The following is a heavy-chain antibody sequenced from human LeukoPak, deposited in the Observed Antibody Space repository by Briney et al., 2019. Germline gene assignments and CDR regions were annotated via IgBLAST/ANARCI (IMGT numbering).Heavy chain of an antibody. V-gene: IGHV1-46*01. CDR3: ARDQEGFDY. CDR2: IYPRDGST. CDR1: GYTFTSNY. Sequence: ASVTVSCKASGYTFTSNYVHWVRQAPGQGLEWMGMIYPRDGSTSYAQKFQGRVTVTRDTSTSTVHMELSGLRSEDTAVYYCARDQEGFDYWGQGTLVTVSS. J-gene: IGHJ4*02.